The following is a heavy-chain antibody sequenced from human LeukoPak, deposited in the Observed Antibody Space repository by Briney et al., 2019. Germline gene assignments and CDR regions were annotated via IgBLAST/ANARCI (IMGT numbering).Heavy chain of an antibody. CDR1: GFIFSSYS. Sequence: PGGSLRLSCAASGFIFSSYSMHWVRQAPGKGLEWVAVISYDGGNISYTDSVKGRFTISRDNAKNSLYLQMNSLRAEDTALYHCARQGSYDDTDYYYYYMDVWGKGTTVTISS. CDR2: ISYDGGNI. CDR3: ARQGSYDDTDYYYYYMDV. D-gene: IGHD3-22*01. V-gene: IGHV3-30*03. J-gene: IGHJ6*03.